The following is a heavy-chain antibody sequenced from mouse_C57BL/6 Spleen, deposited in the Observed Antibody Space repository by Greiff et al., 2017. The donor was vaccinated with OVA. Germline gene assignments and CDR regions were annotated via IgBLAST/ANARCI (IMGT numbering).Heavy chain of an antibody. CDR3: TKLDYYGSSLYAMDY. J-gene: IGHJ4*01. CDR2: IDLETGGT. CDR1: GYTFTDYE. Sequence: VQLQQSGAELVRPGASVTLSCKASGYTFTDYEMHWVKQTPVHGLEWIGAIDLETGGTAYNQKFTGKAMLTADKSSSTAYMEHRSLTSEDTAVNDCTKLDYYGSSLYAMDYWGQGTSVTVSA. D-gene: IGHD1-1*01. V-gene: IGHV1-15*01.